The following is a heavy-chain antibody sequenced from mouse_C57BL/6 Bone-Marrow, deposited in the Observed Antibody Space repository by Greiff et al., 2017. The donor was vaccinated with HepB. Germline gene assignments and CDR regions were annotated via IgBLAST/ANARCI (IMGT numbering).Heavy chain of an antibody. Sequence: DVQLQESGPGLVKPSQSLSLTCSVTGYSITSGYYWNWIRQFPGNKLEWMGYISYDGSNNYNPSLKNRISITRDTSKNQFFLKLNSVTTEDTATYYCARDYGTLYAMDYWGQGTSVTVSS. J-gene: IGHJ4*01. D-gene: IGHD1-1*01. CDR1: GYSITSGYY. CDR2: ISYDGSN. CDR3: ARDYGTLYAMDY. V-gene: IGHV3-6*01.